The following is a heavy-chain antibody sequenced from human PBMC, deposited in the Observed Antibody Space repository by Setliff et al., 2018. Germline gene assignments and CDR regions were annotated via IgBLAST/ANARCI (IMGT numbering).Heavy chain of an antibody. CDR3: ARDGYYNFWSGPSLAPNWFDP. CDR1: GFTFSTYA. D-gene: IGHD3-3*01. CDR2: ISGSGSSA. V-gene: IGHV3-23*01. J-gene: IGHJ5*02. Sequence: PGGSLRLSCAASGFTFSTYAVSWVRQAPGKGLEWVSSISGSGSSAYYADSVKGRFTISRDNSKNTLYLQMNSLRAEDTAVYYCARDGYYNFWSGPSLAPNWFDPWGQGTLVTVSS.